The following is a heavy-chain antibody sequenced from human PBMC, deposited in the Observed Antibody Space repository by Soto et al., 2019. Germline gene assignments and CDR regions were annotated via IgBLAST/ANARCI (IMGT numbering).Heavy chain of an antibody. CDR3: AKRRGAGGHFDY. V-gene: IGHV3-23*01. J-gene: IGHJ4*02. D-gene: IGHD2-15*01. Sequence: PGGSLTLSCAASGFAFTSYAMGWVRQAPGKGLECVSVVSRGGSTHYADSVTVRFIVSRDNSKNTVSLQMNSLRADDTAVYYCAKRRGAGGHFDYWGQGALVTVSS. CDR1: GFAFTSYA. CDR2: VSRGGST.